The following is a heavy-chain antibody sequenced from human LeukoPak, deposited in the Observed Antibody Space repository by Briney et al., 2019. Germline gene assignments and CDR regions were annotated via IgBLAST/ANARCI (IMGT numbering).Heavy chain of an antibody. CDR1: GGTFSSYA. Sequence: SAKVSCKASGGTFSSYAISWGRQAPGQGLEWMGGIIPIFGTANYAQKFQGRVTITTDESTSTAYMELSSLRSEDTAVYYCARTVIAAAGKYNWFDPWGQGTLVTVSS. V-gene: IGHV1-69*05. CDR2: IIPIFGTA. J-gene: IGHJ5*02. D-gene: IGHD6-13*01. CDR3: ARTVIAAAGKYNWFDP.